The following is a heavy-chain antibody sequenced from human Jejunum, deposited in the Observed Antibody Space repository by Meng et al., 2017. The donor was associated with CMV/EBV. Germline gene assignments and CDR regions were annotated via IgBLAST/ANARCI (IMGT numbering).Heavy chain of an antibody. Sequence: SGYPTTNYASHWVSQAPGQSLEWMAWINVKGNTGYSQRLKGRLSITRDASADTFYMELSSLRSEDTAVYYCASPSPPHYLDSYGYAFWGQGTLVTVSS. J-gene: IGHJ4*02. CDR3: ASPSPPHYLDSYGYAF. CDR2: INVKGNT. CDR1: GYPTTNYA. V-gene: IGHV1-3*01. D-gene: IGHD5-18*01.